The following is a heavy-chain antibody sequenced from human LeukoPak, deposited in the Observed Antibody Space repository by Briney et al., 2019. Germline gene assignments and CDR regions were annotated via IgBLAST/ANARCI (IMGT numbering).Heavy chain of an antibody. CDR1: GFTFSSYS. D-gene: IGHD3-3*01. Sequence: PGGSLRLSCAASGFTFSSYSMNWVRQAPGKGLEWVSSISSSSSYIYYADSVKGRFTISRDNAKNSLYLQMNSLRAEDTAVYYCARVSVFGVVNSGDYWGQGTLVTVSS. CDR2: ISSSSSYI. J-gene: IGHJ4*02. CDR3: ARVSVFGVVNSGDY. V-gene: IGHV3-21*01.